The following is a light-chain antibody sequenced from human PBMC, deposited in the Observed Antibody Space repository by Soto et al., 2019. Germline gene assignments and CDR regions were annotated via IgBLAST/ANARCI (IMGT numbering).Light chain of an antibody. CDR1: ISNIGDNY. CDR3: LTWDSSLSVGR. V-gene: IGLV1-51*01. CDR2: DNN. Sequence: QSVLTQPPSVSAAPGQKVTISCSGSISNIGDNYVSWYQQLPGTAPKLLLYDNNKRPSGIPDRFSGSKSGTSATLDITGLQTGDEADYYCLTWDSSLSVGRLGGGTKVTVL. J-gene: IGLJ2*01.